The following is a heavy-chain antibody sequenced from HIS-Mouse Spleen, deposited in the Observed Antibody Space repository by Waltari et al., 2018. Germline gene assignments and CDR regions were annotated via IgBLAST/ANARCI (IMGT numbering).Heavy chain of an antibody. CDR2: ISYDGSKR. CDR1: GFTFSSYG. V-gene: IGHV3-30*18. D-gene: IGHD6-19*01. J-gene: IGHJ4*02. CDR3: AKASSGWLDY. Sequence: QVQLVESGGGVVQPGRSLRLSCAASGFTFSSYGLHWVRQAPGQGVEWVAVISYDGSKRYYADSVKGRFTISRDNSKNTLYLQMNSLRAEDTAVYYCAKASSGWLDYWGQGTLVTVSS.